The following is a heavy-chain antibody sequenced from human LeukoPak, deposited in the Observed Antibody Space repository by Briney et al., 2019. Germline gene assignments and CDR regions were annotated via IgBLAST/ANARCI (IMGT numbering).Heavy chain of an antibody. CDR3: AKDTREFLLIVGAMVPDDAFDI. CDR1: GFTFSSYG. D-gene: IGHD1-26*01. Sequence: PGGSLRLSCAASGFTFSSYGMPWVRQAPGKGLEWVAVISYDGSNKYYADSVKGRFTISRDNSKNTLYLQMNSLRAEDTAVYYCAKDTREFLLIVGAMVPDDAFDIWGQGTMVTVSS. CDR2: ISYDGSNK. J-gene: IGHJ3*02. V-gene: IGHV3-30*18.